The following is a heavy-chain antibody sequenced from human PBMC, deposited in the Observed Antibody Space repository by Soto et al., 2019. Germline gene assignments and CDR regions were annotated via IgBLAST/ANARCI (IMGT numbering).Heavy chain of an antibody. CDR3: AKAQTHSAQYFFYGIDA. V-gene: IGHV3-30*18. CDR2: ISYDGNTK. Sequence: GGSLRLSCAASGFTFSNYGIDWVRQAPGKGLEWVAVISYDGNTKYYVESVKGRFTISRDNSRNTVYLQMNSLRAEDTAVYYCAKAQTHSAQYFFYGIDAWGQGTTVTVSS. J-gene: IGHJ6*02. D-gene: IGHD3-10*01. CDR1: GFTFSNYG.